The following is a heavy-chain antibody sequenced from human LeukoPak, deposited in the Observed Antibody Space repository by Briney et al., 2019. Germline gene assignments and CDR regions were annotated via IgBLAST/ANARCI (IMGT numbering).Heavy chain of an antibody. CDR3: ARVGFGGPRRCFDY. J-gene: IGHJ4*02. D-gene: IGHD3-10*01. V-gene: IGHV1-46*01. Sequence: ASVKVSCKASGYTFTSYYMHWVRQAPGQGLEWMGIINPSGGSTSYAQKFQGRVTMPREMSTSTVYMELSSLRPEDTAVYYCARVGFGGPRRCFDYWGQGTLVTVSS. CDR2: INPSGGST. CDR1: GYTFTSYY.